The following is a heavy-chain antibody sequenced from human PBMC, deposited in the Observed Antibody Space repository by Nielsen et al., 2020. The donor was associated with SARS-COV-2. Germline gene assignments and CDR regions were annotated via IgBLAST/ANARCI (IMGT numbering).Heavy chain of an antibody. Sequence: ASVKVSCKVSGYTLTELSMHWVRQAPGKGLEWMGGFDPEDGETIYAQKFQGRVTMTEDTSTSTAYMELRSLRSDDTAVYYCARVERRITIFGVVPRVDLWGRGTLVTVSS. CDR1: GYTLTELS. V-gene: IGHV1-24*01. J-gene: IGHJ2*01. CDR3: ARVERRITIFGVVPRVDL. D-gene: IGHD3-3*01. CDR2: FDPEDGET.